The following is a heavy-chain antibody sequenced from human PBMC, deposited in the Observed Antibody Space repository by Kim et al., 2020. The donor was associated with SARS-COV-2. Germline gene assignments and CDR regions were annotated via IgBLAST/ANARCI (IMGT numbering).Heavy chain of an antibody. CDR3: ARELGMSGRWYFDL. D-gene: IGHD7-27*01. Sequence: GGSLRLSCAASGFTFSTYDMHWVRQVIGKGLEWVSVMGSAGGTTYADSVKGRFTISRENAKYSLYLQMNSLRAEGTGVYYCARELGMSGRWYFDLWGRGT. V-gene: IGHV3-13*01. CDR1: GFTFSTYD. CDR2: MGSAGGT. J-gene: IGHJ2*01.